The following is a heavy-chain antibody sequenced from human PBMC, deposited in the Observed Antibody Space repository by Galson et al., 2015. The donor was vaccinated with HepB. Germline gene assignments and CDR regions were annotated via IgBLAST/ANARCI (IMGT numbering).Heavy chain of an antibody. CDR3: ARFKGRISSGYYSPIAYYGMDV. Sequence: ETLSLTCAVYGGSFSGYYWSWIRQPPGKGLEWIGEINHSGSTNYNPSLKSRVTISVDTSKNQFSLKLSSVTAADTAVYYCARFKGRISSGYYSPIAYYGMDVWGQGTTVTVSS. CDR1: GGSFSGYY. CDR2: INHSGST. D-gene: IGHD3-22*01. J-gene: IGHJ6*02. V-gene: IGHV4-34*01.